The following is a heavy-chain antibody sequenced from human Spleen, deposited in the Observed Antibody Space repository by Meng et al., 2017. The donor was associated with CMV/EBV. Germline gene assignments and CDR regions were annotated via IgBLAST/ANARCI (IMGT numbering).Heavy chain of an antibody. V-gene: IGHV3-30*02. D-gene: IGHD2/OR15-2a*01. CDR2: IRYDSSDK. J-gene: IGHJ4*02. CDR1: GFTFSNYV. CDR3: AKDAAFLAGHCDY. Sequence: GESLKISCAASGFTFSNYVMHWVRQAPGKGLEWVAFIRYDSSDKYYGHSVRGRFTISRDNSRNTLYLEMDSLRPEDTAVYYCAKDAAFLAGHCDYWGQGALVTVSS.